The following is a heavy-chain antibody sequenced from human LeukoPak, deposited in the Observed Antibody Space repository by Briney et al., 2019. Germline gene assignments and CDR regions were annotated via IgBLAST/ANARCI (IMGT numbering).Heavy chain of an antibody. CDR1: GYTFTSYG. Sequence: ASVKVSCTASGYTFTSYGISWVRQAPGQGLEWMGWISAYNGNTNYAQKLQGRVTMTTDTSTSTAYMELRSLRSDDTAVYYCARNPDGYYDSSGYSYWGQGTLVTVSS. CDR2: ISAYNGNT. V-gene: IGHV1-18*01. CDR3: ARNPDGYYDSSGYSY. J-gene: IGHJ4*02. D-gene: IGHD3-22*01.